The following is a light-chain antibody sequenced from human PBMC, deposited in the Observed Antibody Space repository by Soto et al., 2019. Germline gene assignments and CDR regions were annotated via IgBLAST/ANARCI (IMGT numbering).Light chain of an antibody. CDR1: QSVSSN. CDR2: GAS. CDR3: QQYGSS. Sequence: EIVMTQSPATLSVSPGERATLSCRASQSVSSNLAWYQQKPGQAPRLLIYGASTRATGIPARFSGSGSGTELTLTISRLEPEDFAVYYCQQYGSSFGQGTRLEI. J-gene: IGKJ5*01. V-gene: IGKV3-15*01.